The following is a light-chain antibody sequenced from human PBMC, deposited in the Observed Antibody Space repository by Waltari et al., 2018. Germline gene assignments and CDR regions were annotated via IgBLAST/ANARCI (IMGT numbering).Light chain of an antibody. J-gene: IGLJ3*02. CDR3: ASYIAASTLV. CDR1: GTDVGRYNY. Sequence: QSALTQPASVSGSPGQSITLSCTGSGTDVGRYNYVSWYQHYPDKAPRLMIYDVTNRPSGVSDRFSGSKSGNTASLTISGLQPEDEADYYCASYIAASTLVFGGGTRLTVV. V-gene: IGLV2-14*03. CDR2: DVT.